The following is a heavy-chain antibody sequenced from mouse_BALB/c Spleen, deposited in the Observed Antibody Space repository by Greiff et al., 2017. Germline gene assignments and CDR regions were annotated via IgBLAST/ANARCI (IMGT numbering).Heavy chain of an antibody. CDR3: ARWGYDYTWFAY. V-gene: IGHV1S81*02. Sequence: QVQLQQPGAELVKPGASVKLSCKASGYTFTSYWMHWVKQRPGQGLEWIGEINPSNGRTNYNEKFKSKATLTVDKSSSTAYMQLSSLTSEYSAVYDCARWGYDYTWFAYWGQGTLVTVSA. J-gene: IGHJ3*01. CDR2: INPSNGRT. D-gene: IGHD2-4*01. CDR1: GYTFTSYW.